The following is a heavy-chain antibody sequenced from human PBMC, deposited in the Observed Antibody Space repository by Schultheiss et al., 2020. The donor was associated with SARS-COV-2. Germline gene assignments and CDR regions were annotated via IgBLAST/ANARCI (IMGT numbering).Heavy chain of an antibody. J-gene: IGHJ6*02. D-gene: IGHD3-9*01. CDR1: GFTVSSNY. CDR3: ARGGDILTGYYYYYYGMDV. Sequence: GESLKISCAASGFTVSSNYMSWVRQAPGKGLEWVSVIYSGGSTYYADSVKGRFTISRDNSKNTLYLQMNSLRAEDTAVYYCARGGDILTGYYYYYYGMDVWSQGTTVTVSS. V-gene: IGHV3-53*05. CDR2: IYSGGST.